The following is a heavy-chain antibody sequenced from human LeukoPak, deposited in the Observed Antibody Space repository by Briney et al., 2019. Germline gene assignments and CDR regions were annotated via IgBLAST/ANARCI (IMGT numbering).Heavy chain of an antibody. Sequence: GGSLRLSCAASGFTFSSYSMNWVRQAPGKGLEWVSSISSSSSYIYYADSVKGRFNISRDNAKNSLYLQMNSLRAEDTAVFYCPRTAYDILTGYYLLDYWGQGTLVTVSS. CDR2: ISSSSSYI. CDR3: PRTAYDILTGYYLLDY. D-gene: IGHD3-9*01. CDR1: GFTFSSYS. V-gene: IGHV3-21*01. J-gene: IGHJ4*02.